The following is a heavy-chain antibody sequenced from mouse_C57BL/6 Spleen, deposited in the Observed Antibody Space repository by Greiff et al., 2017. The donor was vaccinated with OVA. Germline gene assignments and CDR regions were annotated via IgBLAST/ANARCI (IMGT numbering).Heavy chain of an antibody. V-gene: IGHV1-7*01. CDR2: INPSSGYT. D-gene: IGHD1-1*01. Sequence: QVQLKQSGAELAKPGASVKLSCKASGYTFTSYWMHWVKQRPGQGLEWIGYINPSSGYTKYNQKFKDKATLTADKSSSTAYMQLSSLTYEDSAVYYCARGDYGSRYAMDYWGQGTSVTVSS. CDR1: GYTFTSYW. J-gene: IGHJ4*01. CDR3: ARGDYGSRYAMDY.